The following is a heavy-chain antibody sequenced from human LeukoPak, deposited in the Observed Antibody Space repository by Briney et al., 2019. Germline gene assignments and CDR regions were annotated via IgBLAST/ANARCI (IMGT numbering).Heavy chain of an antibody. Sequence: SETLSLTCTVSGGSISSSNYYWAWIRQPPGKGLEWIGSVYYSGSTYYNPSLKSRVTISVDTSKNQFSLKLSSVTAADTAVYYCARSAVLRHAAVAYWGQGTLVTVSS. CDR1: GGSISSSNYY. J-gene: IGHJ4*02. CDR3: ARSAVLRHAAVAY. CDR2: VYYSGST. D-gene: IGHD3-3*01. V-gene: IGHV4-39*07.